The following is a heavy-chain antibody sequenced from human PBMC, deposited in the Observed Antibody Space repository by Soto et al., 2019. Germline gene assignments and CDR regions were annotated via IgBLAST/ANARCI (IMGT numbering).Heavy chain of an antibody. D-gene: IGHD6-13*01. J-gene: IGHJ5*02. CDR1: GGSISSGGYY. Sequence: SETLSLTCTVSGGSISSGGYYWSWIRQHPGKGLEWIGYIYYSGSTYYNPSLKSRVTISVDTSKNQFSLKLSSVTAADTAVYYCAREGIAAAGKPINWFDPWGQGTLVTVSS. V-gene: IGHV4-31*03. CDR3: AREGIAAAGKPINWFDP. CDR2: IYYSGST.